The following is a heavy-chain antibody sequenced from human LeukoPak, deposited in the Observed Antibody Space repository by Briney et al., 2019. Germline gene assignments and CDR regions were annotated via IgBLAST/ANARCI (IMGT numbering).Heavy chain of an antibody. Sequence: GGSLRLSCAASGFTFTGYWMHWVRQTPGKGLVWVSRISTDGSRANYADSVKGRFTISRDNARDTVYLQMDSLRAEDTAVYYCGRGGLGNYYFTFGGQGTLVTVSS. CDR3: GRGGLGNYYFTF. J-gene: IGHJ4*02. CDR1: GFTFTGYW. CDR2: ISTDGSRA. D-gene: IGHD3-22*01. V-gene: IGHV3-74*01.